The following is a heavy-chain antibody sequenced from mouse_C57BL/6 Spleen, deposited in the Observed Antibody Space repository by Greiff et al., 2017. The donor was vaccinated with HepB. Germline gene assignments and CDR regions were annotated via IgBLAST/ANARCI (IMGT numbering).Heavy chain of an antibody. V-gene: IGHV1-50*01. Sequence: QVQLQQPGAELVKPGASVKLSCKASGYTFTSYWMQWVKQRPGQGLEWIGEFDPSDSYTNYNQKFKGKATLTVDTSSSTAYMQLSSLTSEDSAVYYCARRYYGSRTDYWGQGTTLTVSS. D-gene: IGHD1-1*01. CDR2: FDPSDSYT. J-gene: IGHJ2*01. CDR1: GYTFTSYW. CDR3: ARRYYGSRTDY.